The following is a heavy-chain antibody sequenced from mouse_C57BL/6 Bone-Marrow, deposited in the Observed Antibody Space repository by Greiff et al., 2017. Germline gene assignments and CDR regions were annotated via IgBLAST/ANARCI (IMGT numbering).Heavy chain of an antibody. CDR2: IRSKSNNYAT. J-gene: IGHJ3*01. D-gene: IGHD2-4*01. Sequence: GGGLVQPKGSLKLSCAASGFSFNTYAMNWVRQAPGKGLEWVARIRSKSNNYATYYADSVKDRFTISRDDSESMLYLQMNNLKTEDTAMYYCVSPYDYDEGFAYWGQGTLVTVSA. CDR3: VSPYDYDEGFAY. CDR1: GFSFNTYA. V-gene: IGHV10-1*01.